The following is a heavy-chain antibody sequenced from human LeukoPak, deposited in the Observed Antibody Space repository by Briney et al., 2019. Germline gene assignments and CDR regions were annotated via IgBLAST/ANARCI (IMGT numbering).Heavy chain of an antibody. J-gene: IGHJ6*02. CDR1: GYTFTSYG. V-gene: IGHV1-18*01. D-gene: IGHD2-15*01. CDR3: ARECGGSFPYYYYGMDV. CDR2: ISAYNGNT. Sequence: ASVKVSCKASGYTFTSYGISWVRQAPGQGLEWMGWISAYNGNTNYAQKLQGRVTMTTDTPTSTAYMELRSLRSDDTAVYYCARECGGSFPYYYYGMDVWGQGTTVTVSS.